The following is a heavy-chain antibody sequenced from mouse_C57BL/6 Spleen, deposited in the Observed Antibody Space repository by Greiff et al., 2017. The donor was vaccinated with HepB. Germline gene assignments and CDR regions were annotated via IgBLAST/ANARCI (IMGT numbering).Heavy chain of an antibody. CDR1: GFTFSSYG. Sequence: EVQLVESGGDLVKPGGSLKLSCAASGFTFSSYGMSWVRQTPDKRLEWVATISSGGSYTYYPDSVKGRFTISRDNAKNTLYLQMSSLKSEDTAMYYCARQGYGFDYWGQGTTLTVSS. CDR3: ARQGYGFDY. D-gene: IGHD2-2*01. J-gene: IGHJ2*01. V-gene: IGHV5-6*01. CDR2: ISSGGSYT.